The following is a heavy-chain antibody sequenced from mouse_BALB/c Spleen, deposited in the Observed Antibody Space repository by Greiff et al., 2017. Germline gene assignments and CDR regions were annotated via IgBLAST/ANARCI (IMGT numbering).Heavy chain of an antibody. CDR2: IYPGDGDT. J-gene: IGHJ1*01. V-gene: IGHV1-82*01. Sequence: QVQLQQSGPELVKPGPSVKISCKASGYAFSSSWMNWVKQRPGQGLEWIGRIYPGDGDTNYNGKLKGKATLTADKSSSTAYMQLSSLTSVDSAVYFGARYSLHYRYDGWYFDVWGAGTTVTVSS. D-gene: IGHD2-14*01. CDR3: ARYSLHYRYDGWYFDV. CDR1: GYAFSSSW.